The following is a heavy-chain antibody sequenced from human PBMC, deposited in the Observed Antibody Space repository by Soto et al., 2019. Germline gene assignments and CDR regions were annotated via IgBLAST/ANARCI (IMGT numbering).Heavy chain of an antibody. CDR1: GGSISSYY. J-gene: IGHJ6*03. CDR2: IYYSGST. Sequence: ASETLSLTCTVSGGSISSYYWSWIRQPPGKGLEWIGYIYYSGSTNYNPSLKSRVTIPVDTSKNQFSLKLSSVTAADTAVYYCARAAAYYYYYMDVWGKGTTVTVSS. CDR3: ARAAAYYYYYMDV. V-gene: IGHV4-59*01. D-gene: IGHD2-2*01.